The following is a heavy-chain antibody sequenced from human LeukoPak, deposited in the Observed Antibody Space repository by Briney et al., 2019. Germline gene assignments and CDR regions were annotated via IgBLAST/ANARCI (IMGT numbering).Heavy chain of an antibody. CDR1: GFTCSSYA. V-gene: IGHV3-23*01. Sequence: GGSLRLSCAASGFTCSSYAMSWVRQAPGKGPEWVSAISGSGGSTYYADSVKGRSTISRDNSKNTLYLQMNSLRAEDTAVYYCAIEPPGITIFGVVIKHAFDIWGQGTMVTVSS. D-gene: IGHD3-3*01. CDR3: AIEPPGITIFGVVIKHAFDI. CDR2: ISGSGGST. J-gene: IGHJ3*02.